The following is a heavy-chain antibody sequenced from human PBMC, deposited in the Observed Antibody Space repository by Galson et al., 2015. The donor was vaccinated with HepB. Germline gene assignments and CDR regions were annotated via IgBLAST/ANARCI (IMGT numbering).Heavy chain of an antibody. Sequence: SLRLSCAASGFTFSRYGMHWVRQAPGKGLEWVAVIWYDGSNKYYADSVKGRFTISRDNSKNTLYLQMNSLRAEDTAVYYCARDTYDFWSGYYKVTGYFDYWGQGTLVTVSS. CDR3: ARDTYDFWSGYYKVTGYFDY. CDR1: GFTFSRYG. V-gene: IGHV3-33*01. J-gene: IGHJ4*02. D-gene: IGHD3-3*01. CDR2: IWYDGSNK.